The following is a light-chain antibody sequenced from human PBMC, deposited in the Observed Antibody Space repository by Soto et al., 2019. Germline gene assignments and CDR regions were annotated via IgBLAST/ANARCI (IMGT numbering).Light chain of an antibody. CDR1: QSVSSN. CDR2: GAS. CDR3: QQRSNWPPFT. V-gene: IGKV3-11*01. Sequence: EIVMTQSPATLSVSPGERATLSCRASQSVSSNLAWYQQKPGQAPRLLIYGASTRATGIPARFSGSGSGTDFTLTISSPEPEDFALYYCQQRSNWPPFTFGPGTKVDIK. J-gene: IGKJ3*01.